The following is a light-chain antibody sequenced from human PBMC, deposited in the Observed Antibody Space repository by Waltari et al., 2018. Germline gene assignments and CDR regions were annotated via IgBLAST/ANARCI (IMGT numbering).Light chain of an antibody. Sequence: QSALTQPVSVSGSLGQSITISCTGSSSDIVAYDSVSWYQQHPGRAPTLMIFHVTEPPTGISNRFSGSKSGNTASLTISGRQTEDEADYYCSSYTTSGTWVFGGGTKLTIL. J-gene: IGLJ2*01. CDR2: HVT. CDR3: SSYTTSGTWV. CDR1: SSDIVAYDS. V-gene: IGLV2-14*03.